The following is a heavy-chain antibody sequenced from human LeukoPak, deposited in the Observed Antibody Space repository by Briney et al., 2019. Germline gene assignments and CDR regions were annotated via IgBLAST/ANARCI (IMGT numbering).Heavy chain of an antibody. D-gene: IGHD3-22*01. J-gene: IGHJ4*02. CDR3: ARAEGHYDSSGYRGSSSSVSY. V-gene: IGHV4-34*01. CDR1: VGSFSGYY. Sequence: SETLSLTCAVYVGSFSGYYWTWIRQPPGKGLEWIGEINHSGSTNYNPSLKSRVTISVDTSKNQFSLKLSSVTAADTAVYFCARAEGHYDSSGYRGSSSSVSYWGQGTLVTVSS. CDR2: INHSGST.